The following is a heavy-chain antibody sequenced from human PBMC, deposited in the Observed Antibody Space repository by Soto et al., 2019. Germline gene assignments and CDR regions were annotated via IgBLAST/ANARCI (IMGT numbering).Heavy chain of an antibody. CDR1: GFIFTSFA. CDR3: ANSYETLSGQFLSVDF. CDR2: ISYDGRKT. J-gene: IGHJ4*02. D-gene: IGHD3-9*01. Sequence: QVQLVESGGGVVQPGRPLRLSCAASGFIFTSFAMHWVRHAPGKGLEWVALISYDGRKTYYADSLKGRFTISRDNSKNTVFLQMNMLRTEDTAVYYCANSYETLSGQFLSVDFWGQGTLVTVSS. V-gene: IGHV3-30*04.